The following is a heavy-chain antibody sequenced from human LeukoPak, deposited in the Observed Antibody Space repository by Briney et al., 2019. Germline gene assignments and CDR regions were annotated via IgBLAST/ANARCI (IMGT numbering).Heavy chain of an antibody. Sequence: GGSLKLSCAASGFTVSSNYMSWVRKAPGKGLEWVSVIYSGGSTYYADSVKGRFTISRDNSKNTLYLQMNSRRAEDTAVYYCARLANDFWSGYYSQDYWGQGTLVTVSS. CDR2: IYSGGST. CDR1: GFTVSSNY. J-gene: IGHJ4*02. CDR3: ARLANDFWSGYYSQDY. D-gene: IGHD3-3*01. V-gene: IGHV3-53*01.